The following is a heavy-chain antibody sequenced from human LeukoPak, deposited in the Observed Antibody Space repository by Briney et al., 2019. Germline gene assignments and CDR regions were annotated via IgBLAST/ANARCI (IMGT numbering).Heavy chain of an antibody. CDR1: GYTFTYRY. CDR3: ARSRVKYYYDSSGYSEGEHDAFDI. D-gene: IGHD3-22*01. J-gene: IGHJ3*02. Sequence: ASVKVSCKASGYTFTYRYLHWVRQAPGQALEWMGWITPFNGNTNYAQKFQDRVTITRDRSMSTAYMELSSLRSEDTAMYYCARSRVKYYYDSSGYSEGEHDAFDIWGQGTMVTVSS. CDR2: ITPFNGNT. V-gene: IGHV1-45*02.